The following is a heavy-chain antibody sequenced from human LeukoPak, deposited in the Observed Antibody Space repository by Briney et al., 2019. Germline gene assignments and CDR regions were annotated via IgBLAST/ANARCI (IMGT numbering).Heavy chain of an antibody. CDR2: TYYRSKWYN. CDR3: AREWELLFADY. J-gene: IGHJ4*02. D-gene: IGHD1-26*01. CDR1: GDSVSSNSAT. V-gene: IGHV6-1*01. Sequence: SQTLSLTCAISGDSVSSNSATWNWHRQSPSLDFDWLVRTYYRSKWYNDYAVSVKSLITINPDTSKNQFSLQLNSVTPEDTAVYYCAREWELLFADYWGQGTLVTVSS.